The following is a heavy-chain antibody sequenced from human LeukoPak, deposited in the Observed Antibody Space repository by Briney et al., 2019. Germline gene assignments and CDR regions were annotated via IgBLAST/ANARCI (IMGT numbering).Heavy chain of an antibody. CDR3: ARNGAPVVTAITPYYYYMDV. CDR2: IKQDGSEK. Sequence: GGSLRLSCAASGFTFSSFWMSWVRQAPGKGLEWVANIKQDGSEKYYVDSVKGRFTISRDNAKNSLYLQMNSLRAEDTAVYYCARNGAPVVTAITPYYYYMDVWGKGTTVTVSS. D-gene: IGHD2-21*02. J-gene: IGHJ6*03. CDR1: GFTFSSFW. V-gene: IGHV3-7*01.